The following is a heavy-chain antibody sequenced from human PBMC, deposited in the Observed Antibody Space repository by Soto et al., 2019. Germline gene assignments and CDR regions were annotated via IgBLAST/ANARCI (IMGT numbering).Heavy chain of an antibody. CDR3: STTVITAPLFEY. V-gene: IGHV3-72*01. Sequence: EVQLVESGGGLVQPGGSLRLSCEGSGFTFSGHYMDWVRQAPGKGLEWLGRIRNKPNGHTTAYAACVKGRFTISRDDSKNLVSLPMNSLKSEDTALYYCSTTVITAPLFEYWGQGTLVAVSS. CDR1: GFTFSGHY. J-gene: IGHJ4*02. D-gene: IGHD2-21*02. CDR2: IRNKPNGHTT.